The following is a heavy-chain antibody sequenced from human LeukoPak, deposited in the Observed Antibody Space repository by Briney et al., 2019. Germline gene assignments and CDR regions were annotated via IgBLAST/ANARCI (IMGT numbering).Heavy chain of an antibody. CDR2: TYYRSKWYN. D-gene: IGHD3-22*01. V-gene: IGHV6-1*01. Sequence: SQTLSLTCAISGDSVSSNSAAWNWIRQSPSRGLEWLGRTYYRSKWYNDYAVSVKGRITINPDTSKNQFSLQLNSVTPEDTAVYYCARSAAMPYYDSSGYYPDDAFDIWGQGTMVTVSS. J-gene: IGHJ3*02. CDR1: GDSVSSNSAA. CDR3: ARSAAMPYYDSSGYYPDDAFDI.